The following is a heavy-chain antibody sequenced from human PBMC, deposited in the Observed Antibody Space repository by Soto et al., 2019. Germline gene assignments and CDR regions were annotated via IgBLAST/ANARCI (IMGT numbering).Heavy chain of an antibody. CDR1: GYTFTSYA. CDR3: ASAPFGVVTPALTPMLL. J-gene: IGHJ4*02. CDR2: INAVNGNT. V-gene: IGHV1-3*01. D-gene: IGHD3-3*01. Sequence: ASLKVSCKASGYTFTSYAMHWVRQAPGQRLEWMGWINAVNGNTKYSQKFQGRVTITRDTSASTAYMELSSLRSEDTAVYYCASAPFGVVTPALTPMLLWGQGTLVTVSS.